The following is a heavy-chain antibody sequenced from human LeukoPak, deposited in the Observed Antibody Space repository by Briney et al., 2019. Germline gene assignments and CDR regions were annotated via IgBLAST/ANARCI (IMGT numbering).Heavy chain of an antibody. CDR3: ARGQQTWIAFFDY. CDR1: GFTFSSYA. D-gene: IGHD5-12*01. Sequence: GGSLRLSCAASGFTFSSYAMHWVRQAPGKGLEWVAVISYDGSNKYYTHSVKGRFTISRDNSKNTLYLQMNSLRAEDTAVYYCARGQQTWIAFFDYWGQGTLVTVSS. J-gene: IGHJ4*02. CDR2: ISYDGSNK. V-gene: IGHV3-30-3*01.